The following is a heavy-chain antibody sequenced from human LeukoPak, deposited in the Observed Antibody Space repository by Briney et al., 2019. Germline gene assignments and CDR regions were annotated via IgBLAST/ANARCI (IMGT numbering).Heavy chain of an antibody. Sequence: SETLSLTCTLSGGSIDNYYWSWIRQPPGKGLEWIGYIYYNGNTNYNPSLKSRVTISVDTSKNQFSLKLSSVTAADTAVYYCARGLRGIAAAGLPFFDYWGQGTLVTVSS. J-gene: IGHJ4*02. CDR1: GGSIDNYY. CDR2: IYYNGNT. D-gene: IGHD6-13*01. CDR3: ARGLRGIAAAGLPFFDY. V-gene: IGHV4-59*12.